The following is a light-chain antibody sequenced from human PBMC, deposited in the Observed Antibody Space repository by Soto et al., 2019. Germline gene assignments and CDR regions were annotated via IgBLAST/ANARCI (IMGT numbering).Light chain of an antibody. CDR3: QQRSNWPPYT. CDR1: QSVSSY. Sequence: EIVLTQSPATLSLSPGERATLSCRASQSVSSYLAWYQQKPGQAPRLLIYDASNRATGSPARFSASGSGTDFTLTIRSLEPEDCAVYYCQQRSNWPPYTFGQGTKLESK. CDR2: DAS. J-gene: IGKJ2*01. V-gene: IGKV3-11*01.